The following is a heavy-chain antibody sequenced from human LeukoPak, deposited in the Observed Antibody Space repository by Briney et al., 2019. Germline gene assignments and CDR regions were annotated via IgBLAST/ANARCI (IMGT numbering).Heavy chain of an antibody. Sequence: GSLRLSCADSGFTFSNYNMNWVRQAPGKAMEWVSSITSSGTYTFYADSVKGRFTISRDNAKNSLYLQMDSLGPEDTAVYYCAKVIREYGSGSYYIWSAFDIWGQGTMVTVSS. J-gene: IGHJ3*02. CDR1: GFTFSNYN. CDR2: ITSSGTYT. CDR3: AKVIREYGSGSYYIWSAFDI. D-gene: IGHD3-10*01. V-gene: IGHV3-21*01.